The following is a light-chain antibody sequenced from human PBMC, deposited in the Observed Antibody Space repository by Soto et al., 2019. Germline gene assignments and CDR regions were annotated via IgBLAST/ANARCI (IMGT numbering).Light chain of an antibody. CDR1: QDIAGY. Sequence: TQVTHSPSSLPPPVGHTVSIPWRASQDIAGYLVWYQQQPGRAAALLIRAGSSLQSGVTSRFSGSGSGTDFSLTINSLQPEDFATYYCQQAYSLPITFGQGTRLEIK. J-gene: IGKJ5*01. V-gene: IGKV1D-12*01. CDR3: QQAYSLPIT. CDR2: AGS.